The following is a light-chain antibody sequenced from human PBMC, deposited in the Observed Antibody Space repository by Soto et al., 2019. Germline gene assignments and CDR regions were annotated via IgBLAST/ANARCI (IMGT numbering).Light chain of an antibody. CDR1: SSNIGAGYD. V-gene: IGLV1-40*01. CDR3: QSYDSSLSGWV. Sequence: QSVLTQPPSVSGAPGQRVIISCTGGSSNIGAGYDVHWYQQLPGTAPKLLIYGNSNRPSGVPDRFSGSKSGTSASLAITGLQAEDEADYYCQSYDSSLSGWVFGGGTKLTVL. J-gene: IGLJ3*02. CDR2: GNS.